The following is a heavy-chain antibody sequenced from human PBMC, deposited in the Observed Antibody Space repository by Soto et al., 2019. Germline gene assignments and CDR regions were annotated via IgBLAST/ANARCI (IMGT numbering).Heavy chain of an antibody. D-gene: IGHD3-9*01. CDR3: APSHFEILTGPFDS. V-gene: IGHV2-5*01. CDR1: GFSLTNTGVT. CDR2: VYWHDDK. J-gene: IGHJ5*01. Sequence: QITLKESGPSLVKHTQTLTLTCTFSGFSLTNTGVTVGWIRQPPGKALEWLALVYWHDDKRYNPSLRNRLTIAKETSKNRVVLTLANVGPVDTATYYCAPSHFEILTGPFDSWGRGTLVTVSS.